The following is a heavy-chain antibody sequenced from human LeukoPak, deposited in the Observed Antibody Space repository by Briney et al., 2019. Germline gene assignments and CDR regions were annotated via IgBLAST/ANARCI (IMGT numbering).Heavy chain of an antibody. D-gene: IGHD4-17*01. CDR3: AKSVESAVTTNPYFDF. V-gene: IGHV3-23*01. J-gene: IGHJ4*02. Sequence: GGSLRLSCAASGFTFSDYAMIWVRQALGKGLKWVSVISGSGGSTYNADSVKGRFTISRDNSKNILYLQMNSLRAEDTAVYYCAKSVESAVTTNPYFDFWGQGALVTVSS. CDR1: GFTFSDYA. CDR2: ISGSGGST.